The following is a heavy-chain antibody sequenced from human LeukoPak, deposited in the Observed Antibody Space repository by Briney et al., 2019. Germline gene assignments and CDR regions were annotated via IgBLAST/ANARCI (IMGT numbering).Heavy chain of an antibody. CDR2: IYPGDSGV. CDR1: GYGFIHYW. V-gene: IGHV5-51*01. CDR3: ARRPSYYFDY. J-gene: IGHJ4*02. D-gene: IGHD2-2*01. Sequence: GEALQISCQASGYGFIHYWIGWVRQMPGKGRGWVVIIYPGDSGVRYSPSFRGQVTISVDTSLSTTYLQWSSLRASDTAMYYCARRPSYYFDYWGQGILVTVSS.